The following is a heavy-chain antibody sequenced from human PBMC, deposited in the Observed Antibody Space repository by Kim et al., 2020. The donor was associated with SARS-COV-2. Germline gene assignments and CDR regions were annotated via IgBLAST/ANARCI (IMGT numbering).Heavy chain of an antibody. CDR3: ARDILLFKGYSGYGTFDY. CDR2: ISAYNGNT. J-gene: IGHJ4*02. V-gene: IGHV1-18*01. D-gene: IGHD5-12*01. Sequence: ASVKVSCKASGYTFTSYGISWVRQAPGQGLEWMGWISAYNGNTNYAQKLQGRVTMTTDTSTSTAYMELRSLRSDDTAVYYCARDILLFKGYSGYGTFDYWGQGTLVTVSS. CDR1: GYTFTSYG.